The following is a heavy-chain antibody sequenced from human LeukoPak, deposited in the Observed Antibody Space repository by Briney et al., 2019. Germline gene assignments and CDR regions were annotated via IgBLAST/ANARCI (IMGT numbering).Heavy chain of an antibody. CDR2: IYYSGST. J-gene: IGHJ5*02. CDR1: GGSISSGDYY. CDR3: ARGGATHNWFDP. V-gene: IGHV4-30-4*01. D-gene: IGHD1-26*01. Sequence: PSETLSLTCTVSGGSISSGDYYWSWIRQPPGKGLGWIGYIYYSGSTYYNPSLKSRLTISVDTSKNQFSLKLSSVTAADTAVYYCARGGATHNWFDPWGQGTLVTVSS.